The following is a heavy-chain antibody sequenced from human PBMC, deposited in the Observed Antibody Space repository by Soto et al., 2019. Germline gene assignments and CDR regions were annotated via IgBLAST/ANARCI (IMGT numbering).Heavy chain of an antibody. D-gene: IGHD5-18*01. J-gene: IGHJ4*02. CDR3: AKDDGLWYLDY. CDR1: GFTFSSYG. Sequence: QVHVVESGGGVVLPGRSLRLSCATSGFTFSSYGMHWVRQALGKGLERVAVMSYDGSNTYYGESVKGRFTISRDNSKNTLYLQMNSLRAEDTAVSYCAKDDGLWYLDYWGQGILVIVSS. V-gene: IGHV3-30*18. CDR2: MSYDGSNT.